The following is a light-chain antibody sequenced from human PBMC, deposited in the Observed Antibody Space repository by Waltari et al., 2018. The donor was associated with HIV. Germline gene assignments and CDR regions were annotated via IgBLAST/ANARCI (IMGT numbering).Light chain of an antibody. Sequence: QSALTQPASVSGSPGQSITISCTGTSSDVVGYNYVSWYQHHPDKTPKLMISDDSNRPSGVSNRFSGSKSGNTASLTISGLQAEDEADYYCSSYASSSTPNWVFGGGTKLTVL. V-gene: IGLV2-14*01. CDR2: DDS. J-gene: IGLJ3*02. CDR1: SSDVVGYNY. CDR3: SSYASSSTPNWV.